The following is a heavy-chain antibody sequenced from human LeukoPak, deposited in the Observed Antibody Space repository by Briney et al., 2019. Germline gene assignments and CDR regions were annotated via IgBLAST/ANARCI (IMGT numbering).Heavy chain of an antibody. CDR2: IRYDGSNK. V-gene: IGHV3-30*02. CDR3: AELGYCSSTSCYGPHYFDY. Sequence: GGSLRLSCAASGFTFSSYGMHWVRQAPGKGLEWVAFIRYDGSNKYYADSVEGRFTISRDNSKNTLYLQMNSLRAEDTAVYYCAELGYCSSTSCYGPHYFDYWGQGTLVTVSS. CDR1: GFTFSSYG. J-gene: IGHJ4*02. D-gene: IGHD2-2*01.